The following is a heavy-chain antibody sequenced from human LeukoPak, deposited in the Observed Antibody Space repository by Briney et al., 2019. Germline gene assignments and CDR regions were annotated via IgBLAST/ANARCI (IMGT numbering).Heavy chain of an antibody. CDR3: ANGYCSGGSCYYYYMDV. J-gene: IGHJ6*03. CDR1: GFIFSSYA. D-gene: IGHD2-15*01. V-gene: IGHV3-23*01. Sequence: GGSLRLSCAASGFIFSSYAMSWVRQAPGKGLEWVSAISGSGGYTYYADSVKGRFTISRDNSKNTLYLQMNSLRAEDTAVYYCANGYCSGGSCYYYYMDVWGRGTTVTVSS. CDR2: ISGSGGYT.